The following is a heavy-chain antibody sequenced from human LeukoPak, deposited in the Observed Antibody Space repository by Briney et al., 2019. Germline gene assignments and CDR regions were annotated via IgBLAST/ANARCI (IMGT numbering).Heavy chain of an antibody. J-gene: IGHJ4*02. Sequence: PGGSLRLSCAASGFTFSSYAVSWVRQTPGKGLEWVSLIIGSGNSIHYADSVKGRFTVSRDNFKNTVFLQLNNLRPEDTAVYYCAKHGDNVWGSFRFGLDSWGQGTLVTVSS. CDR2: IIGSGNSI. D-gene: IGHD3-16*02. CDR3: AKHGDNVWGSFRFGLDS. CDR1: GFTFSSYA. V-gene: IGHV3-23*01.